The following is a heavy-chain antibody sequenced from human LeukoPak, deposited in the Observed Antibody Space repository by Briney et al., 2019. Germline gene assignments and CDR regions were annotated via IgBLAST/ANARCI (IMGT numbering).Heavy chain of an antibody. CDR1: GLTFSSYG. CDR2: ISYDGSNK. D-gene: IGHD2-21*01. V-gene: IGHV3-30*19. J-gene: IGHJ4*02. CDR3: ARNPPIADY. Sequence: GGSLRLSCAASGLTFSSYGMHWVRQAPGKGLEWVAVISYDGSNKYYADSVKGRFTISRDNSKNTLYLQMNSLRAEDTAVYYCARNPPIADYWGQGTLVTVSS.